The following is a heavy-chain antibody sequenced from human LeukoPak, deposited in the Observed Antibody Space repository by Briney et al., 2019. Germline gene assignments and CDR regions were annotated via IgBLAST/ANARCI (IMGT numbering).Heavy chain of an antibody. CDR1: GFTFSSYA. Sequence: TGGSLRLSCAASGFTFSSYAMHWVRQAPGKGLEWVAVISYDGSNKYYADSVKGRFTISRDNSKNTLYLQMNSLRAEDTALYYCANKGASGWRFDYWGQGTLVTVSS. CDR2: ISYDGSNK. CDR3: ANKGASGWRFDY. D-gene: IGHD6-19*01. V-gene: IGHV3-30-3*01. J-gene: IGHJ4*02.